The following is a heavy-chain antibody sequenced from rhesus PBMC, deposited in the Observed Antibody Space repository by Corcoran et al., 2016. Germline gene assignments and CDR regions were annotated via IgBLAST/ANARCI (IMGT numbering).Heavy chain of an antibody. CDR3: AKDNPGWTGYYFY. V-gene: IGHV5-43*01. J-gene: IGHJ4*01. D-gene: IGHD3-3*01. CDR1: GYSFTGSW. Sequence: EVQLVQSGAEVKRPGESLRISCKTSGYSFTGSWISWVSQMPGKGLEWMGMIYPGDSDTRYSPSFQGQGTISADKSISTAYLQWSSLKALDTATYYCAKDNPGWTGYYFYWGQGVLVTVSS. CDR2: IYPGDSDT.